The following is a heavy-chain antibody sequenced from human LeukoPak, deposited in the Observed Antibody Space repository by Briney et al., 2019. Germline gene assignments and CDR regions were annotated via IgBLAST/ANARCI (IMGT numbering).Heavy chain of an antibody. D-gene: IGHD3-10*01. CDR2: INPSGGST. Sequence: RASVKVSCKASGYTFTSYYMHWVRRAPGQGLEWMGIINPSGGSTSYAQKFQGRVTMTRDTSTSTVYMELSSLRSEDTAVYYCAREYYYGSGSYDAFDIWGQGTMVTVSS. V-gene: IGHV1-46*01. CDR3: AREYYYGSGSYDAFDI. J-gene: IGHJ3*02. CDR1: GYTFTSYY.